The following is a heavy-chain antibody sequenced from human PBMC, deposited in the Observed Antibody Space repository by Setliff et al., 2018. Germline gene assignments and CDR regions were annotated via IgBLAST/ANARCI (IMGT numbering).Heavy chain of an antibody. CDR3: ARSYNFWSGPALDV. V-gene: IGHV3-11*01. CDR1: GFTFSDYY. J-gene: IGHJ6*04. CDR2: ITSSGTTT. D-gene: IGHD3-3*01. Sequence: GGSLRLSCAASGFTFSDYYMSWIRQAPGKGLEWVSYITSSGTTTFYTDSVKGRFAISRDNARNSLYLQMNSLRVEDTAVYYCARSYNFWSGPALDVWGKGTTVTVSS.